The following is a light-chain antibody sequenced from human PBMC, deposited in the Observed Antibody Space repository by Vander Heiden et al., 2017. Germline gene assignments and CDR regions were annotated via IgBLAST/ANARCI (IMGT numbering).Light chain of an antibody. CDR2: AAS. CDR1: QSISSY. Sequence: DIQMTPSSSSLSASGGDRVTITGRASQSISSYLNLYRQKPGKAPKLQIYAASSLQRRVPSRFSGSGSGTDFALTISSLQPEDFATYYCQQSYSTPPTFGQGTKVEIK. CDR3: QQSYSTPPT. J-gene: IGKJ1*01. V-gene: IGKV1-39*01.